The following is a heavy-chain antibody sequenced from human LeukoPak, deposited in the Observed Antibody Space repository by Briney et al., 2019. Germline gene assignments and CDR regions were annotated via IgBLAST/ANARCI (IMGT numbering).Heavy chain of an antibody. CDR3: ARHVGSSGWYILPQDFDY. Sequence: LETLSLTCTVSGGSISSSSYYWGWIRQPPGKGLEWIGSIYYSGSTYYNPSLKSRVTISVDTSKNQFSLKLSSVTAADTAVYYCARHVGSSGWYILPQDFDYWGQGTLVTVSS. D-gene: IGHD6-19*01. J-gene: IGHJ4*02. V-gene: IGHV4-39*01. CDR2: IYYSGST. CDR1: GGSISSSSYY.